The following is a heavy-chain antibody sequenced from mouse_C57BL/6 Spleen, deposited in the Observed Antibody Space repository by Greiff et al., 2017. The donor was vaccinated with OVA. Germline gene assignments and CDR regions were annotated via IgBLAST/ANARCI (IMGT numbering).Heavy chain of an antibody. CDR3: ARHYGSRGPFDY. CDR2: IDPSDSYT. V-gene: IGHV1-69*01. Sequence: QVQLQQPGAELVMPGASVKLSCKASGYTFTSYWMHWVKQRPGQGLEWIGEIDPSDSYTNYNQKFKGKSTLTVDKSSSTAYMQLSSLTSEDSAVYYCARHYGSRGPFDYWGRGTTLTVSS. J-gene: IGHJ2*01. D-gene: IGHD1-1*01. CDR1: GYTFTSYW.